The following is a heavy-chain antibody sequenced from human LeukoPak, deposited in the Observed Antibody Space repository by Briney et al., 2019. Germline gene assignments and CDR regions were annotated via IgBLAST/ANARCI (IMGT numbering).Heavy chain of an antibody. Sequence: ESGPTLLKPTQPFTLTCTFSGFSLSTSGVGVGWIRQPPGKALEWLALLYWNDDKRYSPSLKSRLTITKDSSKNQVVLTMTNMDPVDTATYYCAHTYYDFWSGLHNWFDPWGQGTLVTVSS. V-gene: IGHV2-5*01. J-gene: IGHJ5*02. CDR3: AHTYYDFWSGLHNWFDP. CDR2: LYWNDDK. CDR1: GFSLSTSGVG. D-gene: IGHD3-3*01.